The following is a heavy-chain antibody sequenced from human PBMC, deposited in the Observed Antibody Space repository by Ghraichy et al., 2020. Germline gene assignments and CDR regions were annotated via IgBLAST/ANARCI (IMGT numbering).Heavy chain of an antibody. V-gene: IGHV3-23*01. J-gene: IGHJ2*01. CDR3: AKSGGYDLGVDWYFDL. Sequence: GSLRLSCAASGFTFSSYAMSWVRQAPGKGLEWVSAISGSGGSTYYADSVKGRFTISRDNSKNTLYLQMNSLRAEDTAVYYCAKSGGYDLGVDWYFDLWGRGTLVTVSS. CDR2: ISGSGGST. D-gene: IGHD5-12*01. CDR1: GFTFSSYA.